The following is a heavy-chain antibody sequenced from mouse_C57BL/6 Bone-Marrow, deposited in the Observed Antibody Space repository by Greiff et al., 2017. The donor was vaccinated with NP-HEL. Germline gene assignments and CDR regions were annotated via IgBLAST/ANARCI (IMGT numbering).Heavy chain of an antibody. V-gene: IGHV1-69*01. J-gene: IGHJ4*01. Sequence: QVQLQQPGAELVMPGASVKLSCKASGYTFTSYWMHWVKQRPGQGLEWIGEIDPSDSYTNYNQKFKGKSTLTVDKSSSTAYMQLSSLTSEDSAVYYCARRRYYAMDYWGKGTSVTVSS. CDR1: GYTFTSYW. CDR2: IDPSDSYT. CDR3: ARRRYYAMDY.